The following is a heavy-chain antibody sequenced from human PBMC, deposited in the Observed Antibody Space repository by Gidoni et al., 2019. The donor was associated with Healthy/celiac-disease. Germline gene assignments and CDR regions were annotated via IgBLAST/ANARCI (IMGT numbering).Heavy chain of an antibody. J-gene: IGHJ4*02. CDR2: INHSEST. V-gene: IGHV4-34*01. CDR1: GGSFGGDY. D-gene: IGHD3-22*01. CDR3: ARGYLNYSSGYYCFDY. Sequence: QVQLQQWGAGLLKPSETLSLTCAVYGGSFGGDYWSWIRQPPGKGLEWIGEINHSESTNYNPSLKSRVTISVDTSKNQFSLKLSSVTAADTAVYYCARGYLNYSSGYYCFDYWGQGTLVTVSS.